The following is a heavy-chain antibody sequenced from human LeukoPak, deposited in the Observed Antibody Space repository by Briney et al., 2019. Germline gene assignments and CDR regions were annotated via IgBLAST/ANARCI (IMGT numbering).Heavy chain of an antibody. D-gene: IGHD3-10*01. CDR2: INSAGDA. Sequence: SGGSLRLSCAASGFTFSSYDMHWVRQATGKGLEWVSAINSAGDAYYPGSVKGRFSISRENGKNSLYLQMNSLRAGDTAVYFCARASGWGMDVRGQGTTVIVSS. CDR1: GFTFSSYD. CDR3: ARASGWGMDV. V-gene: IGHV3-13*04. J-gene: IGHJ6*02.